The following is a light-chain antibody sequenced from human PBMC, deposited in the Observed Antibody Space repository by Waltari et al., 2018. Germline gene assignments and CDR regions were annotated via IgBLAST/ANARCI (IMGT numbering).Light chain of an antibody. J-gene: IGLJ2*01. CDR3: SSYAGDNRLI. CDR1: SNDVGYFDL. V-gene: IGLV2-23*02. Sequence: QSALTQPASVSGSPGQSITISCTGTSNDVGYFDLVSWYQQHPGKAPKLLIYQVTKRTSEISDRCSGSKSGSTASLTISGLQSEDDADYYCSSYAGDNRLIFGGGTKVTVL. CDR2: QVT.